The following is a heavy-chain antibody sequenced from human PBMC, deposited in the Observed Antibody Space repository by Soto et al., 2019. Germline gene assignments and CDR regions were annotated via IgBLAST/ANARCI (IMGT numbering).Heavy chain of an antibody. CDR2: IYYSGST. J-gene: IGHJ4*02. CDR1: GGSISSSSYY. D-gene: IGHD3-3*01. CDR3: ARSAGTNYDFWSGYYPTNFDY. V-gene: IGHV4-39*01. Sequence: KSSETLSLTCTVSGGSISSSSYYWGWIRQPPGKGLEWIGSIYYSGSTYYNPSLKSRVTISVDTSKNQFSLKLSSVTAADTAVYYCARSAGTNYDFWSGYYPTNFDYWGQGTLVTVSS.